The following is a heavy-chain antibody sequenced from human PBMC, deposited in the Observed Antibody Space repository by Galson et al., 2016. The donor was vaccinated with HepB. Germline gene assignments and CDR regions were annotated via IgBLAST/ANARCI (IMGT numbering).Heavy chain of an antibody. J-gene: IGHJ4*02. CDR1: GFTFNSYA. V-gene: IGHV3-74*01. CDR3: ASGVIKPRGDY. CDR2: INSDGSTT. D-gene: IGHD1-14*01. Sequence: SLRLSCAASGFTFNSYAMNWVRQAAGKGLVWVSRINSDGSTTSYADFVKGRFTISRDNAKNTLYLQMNSLRGEDTAVYYCASGVIKPRGDYWGQGTVVTVSS.